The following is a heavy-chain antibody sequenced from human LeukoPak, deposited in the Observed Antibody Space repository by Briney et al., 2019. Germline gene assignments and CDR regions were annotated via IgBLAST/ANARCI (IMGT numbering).Heavy chain of an antibody. CDR1: GGTFSSYV. V-gene: IGHV1-69*01. CDR3: ARDLVVGYYDSSGYFVY. D-gene: IGHD3-22*01. CDR2: IIPIFGTA. Sequence: SVKVSCKASGGTFSSYVISWVRQAPGQGLEWMGGIIPIFGTANYAQKFQGRVTITADESTSTAYMELSSLRSEDTAVYYCARDLVVGYYDSSGYFVYWGQGTLVTVSS. J-gene: IGHJ4*02.